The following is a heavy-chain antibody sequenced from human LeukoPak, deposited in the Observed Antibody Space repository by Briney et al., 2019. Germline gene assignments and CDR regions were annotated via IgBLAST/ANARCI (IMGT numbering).Heavy chain of an antibody. J-gene: IGHJ4*02. CDR2: ISSNGGST. CDR3: ATSRYYDFWSGYYEY. CDR1: GFTFSSYG. Sequence: GGSLRLSCAASGFTFSSYGMHWVRQPPGKGLEYVSAISSNGGSTYYANSVKGRFTIFRDNSKNTLYLQMGSLRAEDMAVYYCATSRYYDFWSGYYEYWGQGTLVTVSS. V-gene: IGHV3-64*01. D-gene: IGHD3-3*01.